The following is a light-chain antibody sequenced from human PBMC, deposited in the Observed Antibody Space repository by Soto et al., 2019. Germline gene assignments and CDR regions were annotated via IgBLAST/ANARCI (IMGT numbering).Light chain of an antibody. CDR2: AAS. CDR1: QSVSSY. J-gene: IGKJ4*01. V-gene: IGKV1-39*01. CDR3: QQFNNYPHT. Sequence: DIQMTQSPPSLSASVGDRVTITCRASQSVSSYLNWYQQKPGKAPKLLIYAASTLQSRVPSRFSGSGSGTDFTLTISSLQPEDFATYYCQQFNNYPHTFGGGTKVDIK.